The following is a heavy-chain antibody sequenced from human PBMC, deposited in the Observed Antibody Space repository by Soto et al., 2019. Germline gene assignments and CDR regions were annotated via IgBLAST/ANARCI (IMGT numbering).Heavy chain of an antibody. CDR2: IAPSGGVT. Sequence: QVQLIQFGAEVKKPGASVKVSCRTSGYTFTKFHIHWVRQAPGQGLEWMGMIAPSGGVTSDAQRVQGRITKTSDTSTSSGYMELRGLTPEDTAVYYCARDVLGHDNYETIGYYFDHWGPGTLVTVSS. V-gene: IGHV1-46*01. D-gene: IGHD3-16*01. CDR1: GYTFTKFH. CDR3: ARDVLGHDNYETIGYYFDH. J-gene: IGHJ4*02.